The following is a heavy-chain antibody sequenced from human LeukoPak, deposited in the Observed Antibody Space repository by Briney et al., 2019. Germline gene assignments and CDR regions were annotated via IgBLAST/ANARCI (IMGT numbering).Heavy chain of an antibody. Sequence: GGSLRLSCAASGFTFSSYEMNWVRQAPGKGLEWVSYISSSGSTIYYADSVKGRFTISRDNAKNSLYLQMNSLEAEDTAVYYCARGGWSSSPFHYWGQGTLVTVSS. CDR2: ISSSGSTI. V-gene: IGHV3-48*03. D-gene: IGHD2-15*01. J-gene: IGHJ4*02. CDR1: GFTFSSYE. CDR3: ARGGWSSSPFHY.